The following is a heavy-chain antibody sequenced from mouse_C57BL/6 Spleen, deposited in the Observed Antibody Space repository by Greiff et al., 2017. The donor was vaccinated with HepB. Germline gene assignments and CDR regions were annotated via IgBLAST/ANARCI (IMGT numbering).Heavy chain of an antibody. J-gene: IGHJ4*01. CDR2: SWWDDDK. CDR3: DRTDVAMDY. V-gene: IGHV8-8*01. CDR1: GFSLSTFGMG. Sequence: QVTLKESGPGILQPSQTLSLTCFFSGFSLSTFGMGVGWIRQPSGKGLEWLAHSWWDDDKYYNPALKSRLTISKDTSENQVVLKIANVDTADTATYDCDRTDVAMDYWGQGTTVSVSS.